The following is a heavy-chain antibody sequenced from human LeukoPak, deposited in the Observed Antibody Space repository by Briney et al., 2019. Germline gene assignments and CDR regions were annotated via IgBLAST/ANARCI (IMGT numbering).Heavy chain of an antibody. CDR3: ARDSASTPLDY. CDR1: GFTFSSYG. J-gene: IGHJ4*02. V-gene: IGHV3-33*01. CDR2: VSNDGRNA. D-gene: IGHD1-26*01. Sequence: PGGSLRLSCATSGFTFSSYGIHWVRQAPAKGMDWMAVVSNDGRNAYYAASVPGRFSICRDNSKNTVYLQMNSLRAEDTAASYCARDSASTPLDYWGQGTLVTVSS.